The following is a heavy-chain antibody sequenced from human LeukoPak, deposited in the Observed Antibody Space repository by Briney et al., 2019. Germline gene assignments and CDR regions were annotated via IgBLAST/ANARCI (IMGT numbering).Heavy chain of an antibody. D-gene: IGHD6-13*01. J-gene: IGHJ4*02. CDR3: ARSGQQLVRGAFDY. CDR2: IIPIFGTA. CDR1: GGTFSSYA. Sequence: ASLKVSCMASGGTFSSYAISWVRQAPGNGLEWSGEIIPIFGTANYAQKFQGRVTITADKSTSTAYMELSSLRSEDTAVYYCARSGQQLVRGAFDYWGQGTLVTVSS. V-gene: IGHV1-69*06.